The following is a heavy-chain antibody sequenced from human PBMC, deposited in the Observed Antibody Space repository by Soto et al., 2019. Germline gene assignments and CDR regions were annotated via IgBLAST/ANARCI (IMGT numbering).Heavy chain of an antibody. J-gene: IGHJ3*02. CDR3: ARARLLWFGEFDAFDI. V-gene: IGHV4-39*07. Sequence: PSETLSLTCTVSGASISSSSFYWGWIRQPPGKGLESIANIYYDGGTNYNPSLKSRVTISVDTSKNQFSLKLSSVTAADTAVYYCARARLLWFGEFDAFDIWGQGTMVTVSS. CDR2: IYYDGGT. CDR1: GASISSSSFY. D-gene: IGHD3-10*01.